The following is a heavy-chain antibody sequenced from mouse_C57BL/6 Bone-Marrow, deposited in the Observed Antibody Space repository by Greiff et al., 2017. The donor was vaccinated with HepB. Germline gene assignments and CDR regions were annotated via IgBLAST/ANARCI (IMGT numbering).Heavy chain of an antibody. CDR3: ARRGLRAWFAY. J-gene: IGHJ3*01. CDR1: GYTFTSYG. Sequence: VKLMESGAELARPGASVKLSCKASGYTFTSYGISWVKQRTGQGLEWIGEIYPRSGNTYYNEKFKGKATLTADKSSSTAYMELRSLTSEDSAVYFCARRGLRAWFAYWGQGTLVTVSA. V-gene: IGHV1-81*01. CDR2: IYPRSGNT. D-gene: IGHD3-1*01.